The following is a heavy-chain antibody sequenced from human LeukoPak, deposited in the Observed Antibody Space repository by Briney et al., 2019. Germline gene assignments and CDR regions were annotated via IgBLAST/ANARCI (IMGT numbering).Heavy chain of an antibody. CDR1: GDSISSHY. J-gene: IGHJ4*02. CDR2: VYYTGST. Sequence: SETLSLTCTVSGDSISSHYWSWIRQSPGQGLELIAYVYYTGSTNYNPSLKSRVTISVDTSENQFSLNLTSVTAADTAVYYCARGDYDTSGYYPPHFDYWGQGTLVTVSS. D-gene: IGHD3-22*01. V-gene: IGHV4-59*11. CDR3: ARGDYDTSGYYPPHFDY.